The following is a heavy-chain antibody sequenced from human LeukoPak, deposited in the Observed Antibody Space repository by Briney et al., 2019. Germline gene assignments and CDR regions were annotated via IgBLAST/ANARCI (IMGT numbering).Heavy chain of an antibody. J-gene: IGHJ4*02. V-gene: IGHV4-30-4*08. CDR2: IYYSGST. D-gene: IGHD5-18*01. CDR3: AREIETAMAFDY. CDR1: GGSISSGGYY. Sequence: KPSETLSLTCTVSGGSISSGGYYWSWIRQHPGKGLEWIGYIYYSGSTYYNPSLKSRVTISVDTSKNQFSLKLSSVTAADTAVYYCAREIETAMAFDYWGQGTLVTVSS.